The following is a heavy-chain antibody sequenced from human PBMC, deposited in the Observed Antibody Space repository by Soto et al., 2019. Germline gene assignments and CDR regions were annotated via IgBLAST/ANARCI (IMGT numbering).Heavy chain of an antibody. D-gene: IGHD3-22*01. V-gene: IGHV1-2*04. CDR1: GYTFTSYD. Sequence: ASVKVSCKASGYTFTSYDINWVRQATGQGLEWMGWMNPNSGSTSYAQKFQGWVTMTRDTSISTAYMELSRLRSDDTAVYYCARDLYEDSSGYYYFDYWGQGTLVTVSS. J-gene: IGHJ4*02. CDR3: ARDLYEDSSGYYYFDY. CDR2: MNPNSGST.